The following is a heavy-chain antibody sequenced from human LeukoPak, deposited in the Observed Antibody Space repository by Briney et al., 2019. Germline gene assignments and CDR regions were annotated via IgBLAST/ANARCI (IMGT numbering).Heavy chain of an antibody. CDR1: GYSISSGYY. D-gene: IGHD3-10*01. CDR3: ARDRGYDITMVRGVIDY. CDR2: IYHSGST. J-gene: IGHJ4*01. Sequence: SETLSLTCTVSGYSISSGYYWGWIRQPPGKGLEWIGSIYHSGSTYYNPFLKSRVTISVDTSKNQFSLKLSSVTAADTAVYYCARDRGYDITMVRGVIDYWGQGTLVTVSS. V-gene: IGHV4-38-2*02.